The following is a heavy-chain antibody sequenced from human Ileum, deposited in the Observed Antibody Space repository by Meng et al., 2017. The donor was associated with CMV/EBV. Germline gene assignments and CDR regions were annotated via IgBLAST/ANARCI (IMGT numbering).Heavy chain of an antibody. CDR2: IYYSGST. CDR3: ARGGRSLADFDY. Sequence: SETLSLTCTVSGGSISSSSYYWGWIRQPPGKGLEWIGSIYYSGSTYYNPSPKSRVTISVDTSKNQFALKLSSVTAADTAVYYCARGGRSLADFDYWGQGTLVTVSS. D-gene: IGHD2-15*01. CDR1: GGSISSSSYY. V-gene: IGHV4-39*06. J-gene: IGHJ4*02.